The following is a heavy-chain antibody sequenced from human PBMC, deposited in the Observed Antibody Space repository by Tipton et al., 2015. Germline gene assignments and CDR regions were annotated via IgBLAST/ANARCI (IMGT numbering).Heavy chain of an antibody. D-gene: IGHD2-2*01. J-gene: IGHJ6*02. CDR1: GFTFNNYN. CDR2: LSGSGDKS. V-gene: IGHV3-23*01. CDR3: ARDRQVGRHRYGMDV. Sequence: GSLRLSCAASGFTFNNYNMNWVRQAPGKGLEWVSTLSGSGDKSYYADSVKGRFTISRDNSKNTLYLQMNSLRAEDTAVYYCARDRQVGRHRYGMDVWGQGTTVTVSS.